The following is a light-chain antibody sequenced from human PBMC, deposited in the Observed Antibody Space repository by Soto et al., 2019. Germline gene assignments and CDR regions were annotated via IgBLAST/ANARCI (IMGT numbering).Light chain of an antibody. CDR1: SSDVGGYKF. CDR2: EVS. CDR3: TSYEGGGRYV. J-gene: IGLJ1*01. V-gene: IGLV2-14*01. Sequence: QSALTQPASVSASPGQSITISCTGTSSDVGGYKFVSWYQHHPGKAPKLMIYEVSNRPSGVSNRFSGSKSGNTASLTISGLRAEDEADYYCCTSYEGGGRYVFGTGTKLTVL.